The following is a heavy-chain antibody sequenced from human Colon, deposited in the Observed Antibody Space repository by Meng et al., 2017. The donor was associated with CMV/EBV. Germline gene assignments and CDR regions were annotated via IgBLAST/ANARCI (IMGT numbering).Heavy chain of an antibody. CDR2: IGRSGTDV. CDR3: LTDPNWGAF. D-gene: IGHD1-26*01. J-gene: IGHJ4*02. CDR1: EFIFKTYD. Sequence: EVQLVESGGGLGKPGGSLSLSCAASEFIFKTYDMYWVRQAPGKGLEWVSSIGRSGTDVAYADPVEGRFTISRDKNSLYLEMKSLRADDTAVYYCLTDPNWGAFWGQGTLVTVSS. V-gene: IGHV3-21*01.